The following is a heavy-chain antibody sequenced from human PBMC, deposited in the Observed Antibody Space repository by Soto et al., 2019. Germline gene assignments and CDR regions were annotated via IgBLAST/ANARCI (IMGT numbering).Heavy chain of an antibody. CDR2: ITTNGGNT. CDR3: ARRIPFGYGMDV. D-gene: IGHD2-21*01. J-gene: IGHJ6*02. CDR1: GFTFSTYA. Sequence: EVQLVESGGGLVQPGGSLRLSCAASGFTFSTYAMHWVRQAPGKGLECVSAITTNGGNTHYASSVKGRFTISRDNSKNTLYLQMGSLRAEDMAVYYCARRIPFGYGMDVWGQGTTVTVSS. V-gene: IGHV3-64*01.